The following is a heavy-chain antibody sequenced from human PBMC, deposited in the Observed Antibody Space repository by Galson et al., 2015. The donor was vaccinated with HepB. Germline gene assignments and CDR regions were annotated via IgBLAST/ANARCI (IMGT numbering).Heavy chain of an antibody. Sequence: SVKVSCKASGGTFSSYAISWVRQAPGQGLEWMGRIIPILGIANYAQKFQGRVTITADKSTSTAYMELWSLRSDDTAVYYCARDPYDYVWGSYRYTFDYWGQGTLVTVSS. CDR2: IIPILGIA. CDR3: ARDPYDYVWGSYRYTFDY. J-gene: IGHJ4*02. D-gene: IGHD3-16*02. CDR1: GGTFSSYA. V-gene: IGHV1-69*04.